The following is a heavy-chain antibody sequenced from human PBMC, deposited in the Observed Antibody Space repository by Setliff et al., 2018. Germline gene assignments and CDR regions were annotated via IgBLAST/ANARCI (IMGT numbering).Heavy chain of an antibody. J-gene: IGHJ3*02. CDR3: ARGPAGTYAFDI. D-gene: IGHD1-7*01. CDR1: EYTFTGYY. CDR2: INPNSGDT. Sequence: ASVKVSCKASEYTFTGYYIHWVRQAPGQGLEWMGRINPNSGDTNYAQKFQGRVTMTRDTSISTAYMELSRLRSDDTAVYYCARGPAGTYAFDIWGQGTMVTVSS. V-gene: IGHV1-2*06.